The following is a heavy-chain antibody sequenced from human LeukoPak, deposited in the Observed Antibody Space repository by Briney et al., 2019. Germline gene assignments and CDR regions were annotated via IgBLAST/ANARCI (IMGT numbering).Heavy chain of an antibody. V-gene: IGHV4-30-4*01. CDR1: GGSLSRGDYY. CDR3: AAGYCSSTSCYTGYYYYGMDV. Sequence: SQTLSLTCTGSGGSLSRGDYYWSWLRQPPGTGVEWSGYIYCRGSTYYNPSLKSRVTISVDTSKNQFSLKLSSVTAADTAVYYCAAGYCSSTSCYTGYYYYGMDVWGQGTTVTVSS. D-gene: IGHD2-2*02. CDR2: IYCRGST. J-gene: IGHJ6*02.